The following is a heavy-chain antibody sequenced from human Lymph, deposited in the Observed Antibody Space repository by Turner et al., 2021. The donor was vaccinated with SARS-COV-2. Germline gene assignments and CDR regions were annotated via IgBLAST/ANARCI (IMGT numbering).Heavy chain of an antibody. CDR3: ASAGGGRYFYFDY. CDR1: GGTFSSHA. CDR2: IIPILGIA. Sequence: QVQLVQSGAEVKKPGSSVKVSCKASGGTFSSHAISWVRQAPGQGLGWMGGIIPILGIANYAQKFQGRVTITADKSTGTAYMELSNRGSEDTAVYYWASAGGGRYFYFDYWGQGTLVTVSS. D-gene: IGHD1-26*01. V-gene: IGHV1-69*10. J-gene: IGHJ4*02.